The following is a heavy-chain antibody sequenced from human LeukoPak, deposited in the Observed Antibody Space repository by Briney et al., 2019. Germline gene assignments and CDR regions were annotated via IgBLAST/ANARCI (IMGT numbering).Heavy chain of an antibody. CDR2: IDPSTGNT. J-gene: IGHJ1*01. D-gene: IGHD4-11*01. CDR3: AREYSASEH. Sequence: ASVKVSCTASGYTFFGYYLHWVRQAPGQGLEWMAWIDPSTGNTHYAQKFQGRITVTRDTSISTTYMELSWLTSDDTALYYCAREYSASEHWGQGTLVTVSS. CDR1: GYTFFGYY. V-gene: IGHV1-2*02.